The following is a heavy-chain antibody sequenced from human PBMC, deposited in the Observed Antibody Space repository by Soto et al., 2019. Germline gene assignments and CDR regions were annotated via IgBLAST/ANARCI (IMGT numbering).Heavy chain of an antibody. CDR1: GFSLRMSGVG. V-gene: IGHV2-5*02. CDR3: ARGLRYCSSTNCPNCFDP. D-gene: IGHD2-2*01. CDR2: IYWDDDK. J-gene: IGHJ5*02. Sequence: QITLKESGPPLVKPTQTLTLTCTFSGFSLRMSGVGVGWIRQPPGKALEWLALIYWDDDKRYSPSLKSRLTITKDTSKNQVVLTMTNMDPVDTATYYCARGLRYCSSTNCPNCFDPWGQGTLVTVSS.